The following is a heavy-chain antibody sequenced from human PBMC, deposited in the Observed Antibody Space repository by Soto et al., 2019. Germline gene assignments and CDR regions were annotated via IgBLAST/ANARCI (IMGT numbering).Heavy chain of an antibody. J-gene: IGHJ4*02. CDR3: AREVLGSGWYYFDY. D-gene: IGHD6-19*01. CDR2: INPSGGST. Sequence: ASVKVSCKASGYTFVTYNMHWVRQAPGQGLEWMGIINPSGGSTSYTQEFQGRVTMTGDMSTSTLHMELSSLRSEDTAVYYCAREVLGSGWYYFDYWGQGTLVTVSS. CDR1: GYTFVTYN. V-gene: IGHV1-46*01.